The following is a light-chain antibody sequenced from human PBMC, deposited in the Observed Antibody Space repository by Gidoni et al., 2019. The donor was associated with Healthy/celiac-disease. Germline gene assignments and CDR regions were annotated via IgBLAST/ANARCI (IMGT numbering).Light chain of an antibody. CDR3: QQYNNWLLWT. V-gene: IGKV3-15*01. CDR2: CAS. J-gene: IGKJ1*01. Sequence: EIVMTQSPATMSVSPGERATLSCRASQSVSSNLAWYQQKPGQAPRLLIYCASTRATGIPARFSGSGSGTEFTLTISSLQSEDFAVYYCQQYNNWLLWTFGQGTKVEIK. CDR1: QSVSSN.